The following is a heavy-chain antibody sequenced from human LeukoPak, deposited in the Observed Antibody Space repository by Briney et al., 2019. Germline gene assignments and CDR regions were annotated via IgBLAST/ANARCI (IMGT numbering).Heavy chain of an antibody. CDR2: IYSGGSA. V-gene: IGHV3-53*01. J-gene: IGHJ4*02. Sequence: GGSLRLSCAASGFTVSSNYMSWVRQAPGKGLEWVSVIYSGGSAYYANSVKGRFTISRDDSKNTLYLQMNGLRAEDTAVYFCARYGYNYYFDYWGQGTLVTVSS. CDR3: ARYGYNYYFDY. CDR1: GFTVSSNY. D-gene: IGHD5-24*01.